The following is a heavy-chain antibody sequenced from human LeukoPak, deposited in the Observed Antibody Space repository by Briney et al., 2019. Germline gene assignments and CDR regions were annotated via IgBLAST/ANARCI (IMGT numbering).Heavy chain of an antibody. CDR2: IIPIFGIA. CDR1: GGTFSSYA. Sequence: SVKVSCKASGGTFSSYAISWVRQAPGQGLEWMGRIIPIFGIANYAQKFQGRVTITADKSTSTAYMELSSLRSEDTAVYYCARGSPYSSGWENGDYWGQGTLVTVSS. V-gene: IGHV1-69*04. J-gene: IGHJ4*02. D-gene: IGHD6-19*01. CDR3: ARGSPYSSGWENGDY.